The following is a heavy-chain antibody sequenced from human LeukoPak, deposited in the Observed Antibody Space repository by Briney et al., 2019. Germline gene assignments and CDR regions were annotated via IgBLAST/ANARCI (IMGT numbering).Heavy chain of an antibody. CDR2: ISYSGTN. V-gene: IGHV4-39*01. J-gene: IGHJ5*02. CDR3: ASLGTLRS. Sequence: SETLSLTCTLSGGSVSSSSYYWGSIRQPPGKGLEWIGSISYSGTNYNNPSLKSRVSISIDTSKNQFSVKLTSVTAADTAMYYCASLGTLRSWGQGTLVTVSS. CDR1: GGSVSSSSYY. D-gene: IGHD7-27*01.